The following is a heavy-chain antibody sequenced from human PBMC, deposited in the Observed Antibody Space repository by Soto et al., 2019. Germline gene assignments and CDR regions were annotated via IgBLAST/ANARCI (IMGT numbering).Heavy chain of an antibody. J-gene: IGHJ4*02. CDR3: TTGWIQLYKGSY. D-gene: IGHD5-18*01. CDR2: IRSKANSYAT. Sequence: EVQLVESGGGLVQPGGSLKLSCAASGVTFSGSAMHWVRQASGKGLEWVGRIRSKANSYATAYAASVKVRFTISRDDSKNTAYLQMNSLKTEDTAVYYCTTGWIQLYKGSYWGQGTLVTVSS. CDR1: GVTFSGSA. V-gene: IGHV3-73*02.